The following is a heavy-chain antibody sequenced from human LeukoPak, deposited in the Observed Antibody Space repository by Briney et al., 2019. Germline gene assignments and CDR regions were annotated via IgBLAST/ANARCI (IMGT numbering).Heavy chain of an antibody. Sequence: GGSLRLSCAASGFNVSSNYMSWVRQVPGKGLEWVSVIYRGGSTYYADSVKGRFTISRDNSKNTLYLQMNSLRAEDMAVYYCARGGNWKAFDIWGQGTMVTVSS. D-gene: IGHD1-20*01. CDR3: ARGGNWKAFDI. J-gene: IGHJ3*02. V-gene: IGHV3-66*01. CDR2: IYRGGST. CDR1: GFNVSSNY.